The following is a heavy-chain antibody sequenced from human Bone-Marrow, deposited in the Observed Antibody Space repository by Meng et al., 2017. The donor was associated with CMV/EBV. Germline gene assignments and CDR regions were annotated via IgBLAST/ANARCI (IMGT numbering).Heavy chain of an antibody. CDR1: GFTFSTYW. CDR2: INSDGSST. J-gene: IGHJ5*02. D-gene: IGHD2-2*01. Sequence: GESLKISCAASGFTFSTYWMHWVRQAPGKGLVWVSRINSDGSSTSYADSVKGRFTISRDNAKNTLYLQMNNLRAEDTAVYYCARGAGSDQLPWFDPWGQGTLVTVYS. V-gene: IGHV3-74*01. CDR3: ARGAGSDQLPWFDP.